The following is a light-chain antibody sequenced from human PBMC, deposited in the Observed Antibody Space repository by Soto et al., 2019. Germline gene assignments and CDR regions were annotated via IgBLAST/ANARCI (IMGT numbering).Light chain of an antibody. CDR1: SSDVGSYNF. CDR2: EGS. CDR3: CSHAGSSTFVV. J-gene: IGLJ2*01. V-gene: IGLV2-23*03. Sequence: QSVLTQPASVSGSPGQSITISCTGNSSDVGSYNFVSWYQQHPGKAPKLMIYEGSKRPSGVSNRFSGSKSGNRASLTISGLQAEDEADYHCCSHAGSSTFVVFGGGTKVTVL.